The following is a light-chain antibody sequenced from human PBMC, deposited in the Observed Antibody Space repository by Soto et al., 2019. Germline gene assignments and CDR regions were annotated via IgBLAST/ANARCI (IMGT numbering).Light chain of an antibody. CDR1: HSVNSN. J-gene: IGKJ1*01. CDR2: GAS. CDR3: QQSNDWWT. V-gene: IGKV3-15*01. Sequence: ETVMTQSPATLSVSPGEGATLTCRASHSVNSNLAWFQQKPGQAPRLLIYGASTRATGIPARFSGSGSGTEFTLTISSLQSEDFAVYYCQQSNDWWTFGQGTKVDIK.